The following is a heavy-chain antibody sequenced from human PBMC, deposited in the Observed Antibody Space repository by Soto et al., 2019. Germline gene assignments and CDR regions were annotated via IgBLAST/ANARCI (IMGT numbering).Heavy chain of an antibody. J-gene: IGHJ4*02. CDR3: ARGTNAVDSSSDSGYYFDY. CDR2: INHSGRT. Sequence: QVQLQQWGAGLLKPSETLSLTCAVYGGSFSGYYWSWIRQPPGKGLEWIGEINHSGRTNYNPSLKSRVTISVDTSKNQFSLKLSSVTAADTAVYYCARGTNAVDSSSDSGYYFDYWGQGTLVTVSS. CDR1: GGSFSGYY. D-gene: IGHD6-6*01. V-gene: IGHV4-34*01.